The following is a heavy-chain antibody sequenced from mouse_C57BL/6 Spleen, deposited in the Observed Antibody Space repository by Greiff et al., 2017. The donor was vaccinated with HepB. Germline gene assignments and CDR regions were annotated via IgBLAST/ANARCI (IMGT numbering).Heavy chain of an antibody. J-gene: IGHJ3*01. CDR1: GFTFSSYA. D-gene: IGHD1-1*01. CDR3: ARAKLRAY. Sequence: EVQVVESGGGLVKPGGSLKLSCAASGFTFSSYAMSWVRQTPEKRLEWVATISDGGSYTYYPDNVKGRFTISRDNAKNNLYLQMSHLKSEDTAMYYCARAKLRAYWGQGTLVTVSA. V-gene: IGHV5-4*01. CDR2: ISDGGSYT.